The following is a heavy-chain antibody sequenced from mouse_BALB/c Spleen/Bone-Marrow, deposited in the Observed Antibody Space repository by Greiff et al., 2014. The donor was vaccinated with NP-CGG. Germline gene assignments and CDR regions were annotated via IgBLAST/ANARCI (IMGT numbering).Heavy chain of an antibody. Sequence: EVMLVESGGGLVQPKGSLKLSCAASGFTFNTYAMNWVRQAPGKGLERVARIRSKSNNYATYYADSVKDRFTISRDDSQSVLYLQMNNLKTEDTAMYYCVRHEVMITFAYWGQGTLVTVSA. V-gene: IGHV10-1*02. CDR3: VRHEVMITFAY. CDR2: IRSKSNNYAT. J-gene: IGHJ3*01. CDR1: GFTFNTYA. D-gene: IGHD2-4*01.